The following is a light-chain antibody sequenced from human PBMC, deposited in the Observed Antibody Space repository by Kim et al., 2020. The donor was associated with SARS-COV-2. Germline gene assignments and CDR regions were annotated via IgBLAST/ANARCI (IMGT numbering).Light chain of an antibody. CDR2: GAS. Sequence: EIVMTQSPATLSVSPGERATLSCRASQSVSSNLAWYQQKPGQAPRLLIYGASTRATGIPARFSGSGSGTEFTLTISSLQSEDFAVYYCQQYNNWRLTFGGGTKVDIK. CDR1: QSVSSN. J-gene: IGKJ4*01. V-gene: IGKV3-15*01. CDR3: QQYNNWRLT.